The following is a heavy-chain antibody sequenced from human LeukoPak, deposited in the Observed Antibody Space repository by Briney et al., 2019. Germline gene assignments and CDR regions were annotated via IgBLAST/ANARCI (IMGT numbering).Heavy chain of an antibody. J-gene: IGHJ4*02. Sequence: GGSLRLSCAASGFTFSSYAMHWVRQAPGKGPEWVAVISYDGSNKYYADSVKGRFIISRDNSKNTLYLQMNSLRPEDTAVYYCAGDTHYYYDSSGYLLLWGQGTLVTVSS. D-gene: IGHD3-22*01. CDR1: GFTFSSYA. V-gene: IGHV3-30*04. CDR3: AGDTHYYYDSSGYLLL. CDR2: ISYDGSNK.